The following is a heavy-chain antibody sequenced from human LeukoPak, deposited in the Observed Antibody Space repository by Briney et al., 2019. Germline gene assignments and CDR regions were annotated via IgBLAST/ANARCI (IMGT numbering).Heavy chain of an antibody. CDR3: ARGCCPTGH. J-gene: IGHJ4*02. CDR1: GFTVSSDY. CDR2: IYSSGVT. V-gene: IGHV3-66*01. Sequence: GGSLRLSCGASGFTVSSDYMAWVRQAPGQGLEWVSVIYSSGVTFYADSVKGRFTISRDNSKNTLYLQMNSLRAEDTAVYYCARGCCPTGHWGQGTLVTVSS.